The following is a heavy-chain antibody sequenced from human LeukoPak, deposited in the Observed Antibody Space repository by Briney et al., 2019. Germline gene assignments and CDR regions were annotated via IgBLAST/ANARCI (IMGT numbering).Heavy chain of an antibody. J-gene: IGHJ4*02. D-gene: IGHD6-13*01. CDR2: ISSSSSYT. Sequence: GGSLRLSCAASGFTFSDYYMSWIRQAPGKGLERVSYISSSSSYTNYADSVKGRFTISRDNAKNSLYLQMNSLRAEDTAVYYCARDSMRAAAGLFDYWGQGTLVTVSS. CDR3: ARDSMRAAAGLFDY. CDR1: GFTFSDYY. V-gene: IGHV3-11*06.